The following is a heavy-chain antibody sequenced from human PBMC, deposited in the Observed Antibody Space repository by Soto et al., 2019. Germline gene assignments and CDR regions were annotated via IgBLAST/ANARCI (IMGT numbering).Heavy chain of an antibody. CDR3: ARDFPTWLQGNYFDY. CDR2: FDPEDGET. J-gene: IGHJ4*02. V-gene: IGHV1-24*01. D-gene: IGHD4-4*01. Sequence: ASGKVSCKVSGYTLTELSMHWVRQAPGKGLEWMGGFDPEDGETIYAQKFQGRVTMTEDTSTDTAYMELRSLRSDDTAVYYCARDFPTWLQGNYFDYWGQGTLVTVSS. CDR1: GYTLTELS.